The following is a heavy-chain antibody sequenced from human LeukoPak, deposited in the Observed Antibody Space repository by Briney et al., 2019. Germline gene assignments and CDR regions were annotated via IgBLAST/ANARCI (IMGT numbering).Heavy chain of an antibody. Sequence: GGSLRLSCAASGFTFSSYEMNWVRQAPGKGLEWVSYISSSGSTIYYADSVKGRFTISRDNAKNSLYLQMNSLRAEDTAVYYCARDLWFGDSAFDYWGQGTLVTVSS. CDR2: ISSSGSTI. CDR3: ARDLWFGDSAFDY. J-gene: IGHJ4*02. D-gene: IGHD3-10*01. V-gene: IGHV3-48*03. CDR1: GFTFSSYE.